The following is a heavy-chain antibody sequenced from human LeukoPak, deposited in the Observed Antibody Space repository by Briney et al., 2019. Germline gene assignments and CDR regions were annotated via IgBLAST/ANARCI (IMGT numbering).Heavy chain of an antibody. CDR1: GFPFSGSA. CDR2: IRSKANNYAT. CDR3: TTGTDGPGY. V-gene: IGHV3-73*01. J-gene: IGHJ4*02. D-gene: IGHD5-24*01. Sequence: GSLKLSCAASGFPFSGSAMHWVCQASGKGLEWVGRIRSKANNYATAYAASVRGRFTISRDDSKNTAYLQMNSLKTEDTALYYCTTGTDGPGYWGQGTLVTVSS.